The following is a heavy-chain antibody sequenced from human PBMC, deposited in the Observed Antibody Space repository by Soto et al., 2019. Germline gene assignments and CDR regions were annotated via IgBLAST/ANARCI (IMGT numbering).Heavy chain of an antibody. CDR1: GGSISSGGYY. D-gene: IGHD3-10*01. CDR2: IYYSGST. CDR3: ASSPREFHYYYYYMDV. Sequence: SETLSLTCTVSGGSISSGGYYWSWIRQHPGKGLEWIGYIYYSGSTYYNPSLKSRVTISVDTSKNQFSLKLSSVTAADTAVYYCASSPREFHYYYYYMDVWGKGTTVTVSS. J-gene: IGHJ6*03. V-gene: IGHV4-31*03.